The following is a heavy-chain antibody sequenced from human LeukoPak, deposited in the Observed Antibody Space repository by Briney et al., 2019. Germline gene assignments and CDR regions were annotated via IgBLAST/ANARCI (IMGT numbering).Heavy chain of an antibody. Sequence: GGSLRLSCAASGITFSSYAMSWVRQAPGKGLEWVSAISGSGGSTYYADSVKGRFTISRDNSKNTLYLQMNSLRAEDTAVYYCAKRSIAVAGTGRGYFDYWGQGTLVTVSS. CDR1: GITFSSYA. CDR2: ISGSGGST. CDR3: AKRSIAVAGTGRGYFDY. J-gene: IGHJ4*02. D-gene: IGHD6-19*01. V-gene: IGHV3-23*01.